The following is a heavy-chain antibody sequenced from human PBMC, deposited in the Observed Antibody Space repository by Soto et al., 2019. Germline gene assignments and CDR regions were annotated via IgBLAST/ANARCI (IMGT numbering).Heavy chain of an antibody. J-gene: IGHJ4*02. CDR2: INHSGST. CDR1: GGSFSGYY. V-gene: IGHV4-34*01. CDR3: ARAAYYYGSGSYYNHFDY. Sequence: PSETLSLTCAVYGGSFSGYYWSWIRQPPGKGLEWIGEINHSGSTNYNPSLKSRVTISVDTSKNQFPLKLSSVTAADTAVYYCARAAYYYGSGSYYNHFDYWGQGTLVTVSS. D-gene: IGHD3-10*01.